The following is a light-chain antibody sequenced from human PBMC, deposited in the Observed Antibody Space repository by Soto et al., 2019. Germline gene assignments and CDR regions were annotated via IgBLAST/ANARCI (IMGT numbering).Light chain of an antibody. V-gene: IGKV3-11*01. Sequence: MVLTQSPATLSVSPGKRATLSCRASQNISSYLIWYQQKPGQAPRLLIYDVSSWATGIPARFSGSGSGTDFTLTTSSLEPEDFDAYYCQQRSNWPRTFGQGTKVDIK. CDR1: QNISSY. J-gene: IGKJ1*01. CDR3: QQRSNWPRT. CDR2: DVS.